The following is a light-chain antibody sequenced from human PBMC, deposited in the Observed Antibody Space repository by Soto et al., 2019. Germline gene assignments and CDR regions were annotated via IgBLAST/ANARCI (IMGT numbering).Light chain of an antibody. V-gene: IGLV3-21*02. CDR2: DDS. CDR1: RIGSKS. J-gene: IGLJ2*01. CDR3: HVWYSRDDHRV. Sequence: SYELTQPPSVSVAPGQTARITCGGNRIGSKSVHWFQQKPGQAPVLVVHDDSDRPSGIPERFSGSNSGGTATLTISRVEAGDEADYYCHVWYSRDDHRVFGGGTKLTVL.